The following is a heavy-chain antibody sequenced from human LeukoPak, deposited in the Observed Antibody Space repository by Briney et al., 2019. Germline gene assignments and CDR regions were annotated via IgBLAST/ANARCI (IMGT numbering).Heavy chain of an antibody. D-gene: IGHD3-10*01. CDR1: GFTFSSYA. Sequence: GGSLRLSCAASGFTFSSYAMHWVRQAPGKGLEWVTVISYDGINEYYADSVKGRITISRDNAKNSLFLQMNSLRVEDTAVYYCAKLAKYFYGSETYFFFEHWGQGTPVTASS. J-gene: IGHJ4*02. CDR3: AKLAKYFYGSETYFFFEH. V-gene: IGHV3-30*04. CDR2: ISYDGINE.